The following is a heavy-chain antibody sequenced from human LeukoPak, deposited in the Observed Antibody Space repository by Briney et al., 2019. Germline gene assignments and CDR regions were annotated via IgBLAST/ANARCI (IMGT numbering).Heavy chain of an antibody. J-gene: IGHJ6*02. CDR1: GFTFSSYV. CDR3: ARDIRIAAAYGMDV. CDR2: IGGSGSGGKT. D-gene: IGHD6-13*01. V-gene: IGHV3-23*01. Sequence: GGSLRLSCAASGFTFSSYVISWVRQAPGKGLEWISSIGGSGSGGKTYYADSVKGRFTISRDNSKNTLYLQMNSLRAEDTAVYYCARDIRIAAAYGMDVWGQGTTVTVSS.